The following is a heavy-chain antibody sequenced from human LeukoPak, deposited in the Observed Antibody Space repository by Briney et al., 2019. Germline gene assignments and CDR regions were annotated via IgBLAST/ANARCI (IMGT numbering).Heavy chain of an antibody. D-gene: IGHD2/OR15-2a*01. CDR2: IYYSGST. Sequence: SQTLSLTCTVSGGSISSGGYYWSWIRQHPGKGLEWIGYIYYSGSTCYNPSLKSRVTISVDTSKNQFSLKLSSVTAADTAVYYCARVIFWYFDLWGRGTLVTVSS. V-gene: IGHV4-31*03. CDR1: GGSISSGGYY. J-gene: IGHJ2*01. CDR3: ARVIFWYFDL.